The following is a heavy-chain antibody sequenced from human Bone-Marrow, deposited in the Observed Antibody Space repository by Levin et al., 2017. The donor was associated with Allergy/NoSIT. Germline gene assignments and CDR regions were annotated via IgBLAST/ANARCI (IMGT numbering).Heavy chain of an antibody. CDR3: ASGEHSPATYSIDRL. V-gene: IGHV3-11*01. J-gene: IGHJ4*02. Sequence: GGSLRLSCAASGFTFSDYYINWIRQAPGKGLEWISYISGSGTTIKYADSVKGRFTISRDNAKNSVYLQVNSLRAEDTAMYYCASGEHSPATYSIDRLWGQGTLVTVSS. D-gene: IGHD6-13*01. CDR2: ISGSGTTI. CDR1: GFTFSDYY.